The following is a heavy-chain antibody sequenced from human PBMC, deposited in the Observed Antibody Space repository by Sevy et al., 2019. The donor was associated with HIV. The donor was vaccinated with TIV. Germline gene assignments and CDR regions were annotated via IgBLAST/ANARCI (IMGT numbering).Heavy chain of an antibody. CDR2: ISSSSSYI. V-gene: IGHV3-21*01. CDR1: GFTFSSYS. CDR3: ARDKGFASSTSHYYGMDV. Sequence: GGSLRLSCAASGFTFSSYSMNWVRQAPGKGLEWVSSISSSSSYIYYADSVKGRFTISRDNAKNSLYLQMNSLRGEDTAVYYCARDKGFASSTSHYYGMDVWGQGTTVTVSS. J-gene: IGHJ6*02. D-gene: IGHD2-2*01.